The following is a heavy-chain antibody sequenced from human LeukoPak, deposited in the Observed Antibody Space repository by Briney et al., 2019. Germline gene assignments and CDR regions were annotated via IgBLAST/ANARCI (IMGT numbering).Heavy chain of an antibody. CDR1: GGSIRSFY. V-gene: IGHV4-59*01. D-gene: IGHD3-16*01. CDR2: VFYSGST. CDR3: VRVHLGGGAQIDS. J-gene: IGHJ4*02. Sequence: SETLSLTCTVSGGSIRSFYWSWIRQPPGKGLEWIGNVFYSGSTNYNPSLKSRVTISVDTSKNQFSLKLSSVTAADTAVYYCVRVHLGGGAQIDSWGQGTMVTVSS.